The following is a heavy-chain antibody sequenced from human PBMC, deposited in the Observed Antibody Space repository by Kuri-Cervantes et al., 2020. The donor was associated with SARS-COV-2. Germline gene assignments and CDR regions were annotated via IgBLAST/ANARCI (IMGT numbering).Heavy chain of an antibody. Sequence: GESLKISCAASGFTFSSYAMHWVRQAPGKGLEWVAVISYDGSNKYYADSVKGRFTISRDNSQNTLHLQMKSLRDEDTAIYYCAKDRAGVHDLWGQGTLVTVSS. CDR3: AKDRAGVHDL. CDR1: GFTFSSYA. V-gene: IGHV3-30-3*01. J-gene: IGHJ4*02. D-gene: IGHD2-21*01. CDR2: ISYDGSNK.